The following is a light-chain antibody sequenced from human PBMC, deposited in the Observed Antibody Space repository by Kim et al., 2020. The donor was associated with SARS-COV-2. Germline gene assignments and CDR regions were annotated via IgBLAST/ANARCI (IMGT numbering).Light chain of an antibody. J-gene: IGLJ1*01. CDR2: QDD. CDR3: QAWDVSTPGI. CDR1: ILGDKY. V-gene: IGLV3-1*01. Sequence: VSPGQTASITCSGDILGDKYACWYRQKPGQSPELVIYQDDKRPSGIPERFSGSNSGSTATLTISGTQAMDEADYYCQAWDVSTPGIFGTGTKVTVL.